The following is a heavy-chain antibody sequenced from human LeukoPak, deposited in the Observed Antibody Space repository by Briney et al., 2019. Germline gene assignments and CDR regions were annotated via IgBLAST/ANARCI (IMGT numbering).Heavy chain of an antibody. D-gene: IGHD6-19*01. CDR1: GGSISSYY. CDR2: IYTSGST. CDR3: ARTPEHSSGWPYYYYYYYMDV. Sequence: PSETLSLTCTVSGGSISSYYWSWIRQPAGKGLEWIGRIYTSGSTNYNPSLKSRVTMSVDTSKNQFSLKLSSVTAADTAVYYCARTPEHSSGWPYYYYYYYMDVWGKGTTVTISS. V-gene: IGHV4-4*07. J-gene: IGHJ6*03.